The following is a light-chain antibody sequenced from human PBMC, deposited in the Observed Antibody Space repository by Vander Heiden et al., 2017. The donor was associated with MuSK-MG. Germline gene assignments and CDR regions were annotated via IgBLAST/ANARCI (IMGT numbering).Light chain of an antibody. J-gene: IGKJ2*01. CDR3: QQYYTTPGT. Sequence: DIVMTQSPDSLAVSPGERATINCKSSQSVLYSPNNKTYLAWYQQKSRQPPNLLIYWASTRESGVPDRFSGSGSGTDFTLTISSLQAEDAAVYYCQQYYTTPGTFGQGTKLQIK. V-gene: IGKV4-1*01. CDR2: WAS. CDR1: QSVLYSPNNKTY.